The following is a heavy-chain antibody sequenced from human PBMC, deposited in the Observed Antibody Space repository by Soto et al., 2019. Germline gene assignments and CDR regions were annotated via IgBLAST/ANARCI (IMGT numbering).Heavy chain of an antibody. CDR3: ARLGWGDGDSDY. Sequence: WGWIRQPPGKGLEWIGSILYTGSTTYNSSLQSRVTISVDTSKNQFSLKLTSVTAADTAVYFCARLGWGDGDSDYWGQGTLVTVSS. CDR2: ILYTGST. D-gene: IGHD2-21*01. J-gene: IGHJ4*02. V-gene: IGHV4-39*01.